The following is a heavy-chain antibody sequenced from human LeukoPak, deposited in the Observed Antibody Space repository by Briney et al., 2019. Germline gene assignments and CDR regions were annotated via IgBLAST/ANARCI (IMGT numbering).Heavy chain of an antibody. Sequence: GGSLRLSCAASGFTFSSYWMSWVRQAPGKGLEWVSAISGSGGSTYYADSVKGRFTISRDDAKNSLYLQLNSLRAEDTAVYYCATLASTDGYWGQGTLVTVSS. CDR3: ATLASTDGY. D-gene: IGHD1-1*01. V-gene: IGHV3-23*01. CDR2: ISGSGGST. CDR1: GFTFSSYW. J-gene: IGHJ4*02.